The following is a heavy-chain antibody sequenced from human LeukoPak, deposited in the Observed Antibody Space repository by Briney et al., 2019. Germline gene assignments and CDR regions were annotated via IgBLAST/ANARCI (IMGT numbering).Heavy chain of an antibody. Sequence: GGSLRLSCAASGFTFSSYAMSWVRQAPGKGLEWVSAISGSGGSTYYADSVKGWFTISRDNSKNTLYLQMNSLRAEDTAVYYCAKDPVPLYCSSTSCPQGVWGQGTTVTVSS. J-gene: IGHJ6*02. CDR2: ISGSGGST. CDR1: GFTFSSYA. CDR3: AKDPVPLYCSSTSCPQGV. D-gene: IGHD2-2*01. V-gene: IGHV3-23*01.